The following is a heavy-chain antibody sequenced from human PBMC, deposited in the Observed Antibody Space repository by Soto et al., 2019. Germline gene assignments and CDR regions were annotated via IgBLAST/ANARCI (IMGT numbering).Heavy chain of an antibody. J-gene: IGHJ6*02. D-gene: IGHD3-10*01. CDR3: ASAYCWSGGCGMDV. CDR1: GFTFSSYG. CDR2: ISSSGSTI. V-gene: IGHV3-48*02. Sequence: EVQLVESGGGLVQPGGSLRLSCAASGFTFSSYGMNWVRQAPGKGLEWVSDISSSGSTIYYADSVKGRFTISRDNAKNSLYLQMTSLREEDRAVDYCASAYCWSGGCGMDVWGQGTPVTVSS.